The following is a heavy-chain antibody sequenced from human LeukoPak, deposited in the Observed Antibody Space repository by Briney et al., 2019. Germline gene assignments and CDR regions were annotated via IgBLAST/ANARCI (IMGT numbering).Heavy chain of an antibody. CDR3: ARSIPLWKALRRDWFDS. CDR2: MNPNSGHT. J-gene: IGHJ5*01. CDR1: GYTFTSYD. V-gene: IGHV1-8*01. Sequence: GASVKVSCKASGYTFTSYDINWVREATGQGLEWMGWMNPNSGHTGYTQKFQGRITFSRNTSISTAYMELSSLRSEDTAVYYCARSIPLWKALRRDWFDSWGQGTLVAVSS. D-gene: IGHD3-10*01.